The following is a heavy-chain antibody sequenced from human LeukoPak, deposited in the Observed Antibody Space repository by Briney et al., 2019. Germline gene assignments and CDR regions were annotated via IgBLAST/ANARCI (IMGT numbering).Heavy chain of an antibody. CDR2: MNPNSGNT. D-gene: IGHD2-15*01. J-gene: IGHJ5*02. Sequence: ASVKVSRKASGYTFTSYDINWVRQATGQGLEWMGWMNPNSGNTGYAQKFQGRVTITRNTSISTAYMELSSLRSEDTAVYYCARKDCSGGSCYSNWFDPWGQGTLVTVSS. V-gene: IGHV1-8*03. CDR1: GYTFTSYD. CDR3: ARKDCSGGSCYSNWFDP.